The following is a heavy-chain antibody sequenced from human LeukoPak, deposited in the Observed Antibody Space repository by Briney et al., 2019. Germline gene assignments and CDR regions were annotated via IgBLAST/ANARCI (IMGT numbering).Heavy chain of an antibody. CDR2: ISAYNGNT. J-gene: IGHJ4*02. V-gene: IGHV1-18*04. D-gene: IGHD3-10*01. CDR3: ARDRYYYGSGSYGDY. CDR1: GYTFTSYG. Sequence: ASVKVSCKASGYTFTSYGISWVRQAPGQGLEWMGWISAYNGNTNYAQKLQGRVTMTTDTSTSTAYMELRSLRSDGTAVYYCARDRYYYGSGSYGDYWGQGTLVTVSS.